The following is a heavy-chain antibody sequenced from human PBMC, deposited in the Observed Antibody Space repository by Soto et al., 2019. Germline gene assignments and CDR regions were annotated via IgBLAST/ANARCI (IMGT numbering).Heavy chain of an antibody. J-gene: IGHJ4*02. D-gene: IGHD6-13*01. CDR2: INSDGSIT. Sequence: GGSLRLSCAASGFTFNSNWMHWVRQAPGKGLVWVSRINSDGSITSYADSVKGQFTISRDNAKNTLYLQMNSLRAEDTAVYYCARGSSSWYVSFDYWGQGTLVTVSS. CDR1: GFTFNSNW. V-gene: IGHV3-74*01. CDR3: ARGSSSWYVSFDY.